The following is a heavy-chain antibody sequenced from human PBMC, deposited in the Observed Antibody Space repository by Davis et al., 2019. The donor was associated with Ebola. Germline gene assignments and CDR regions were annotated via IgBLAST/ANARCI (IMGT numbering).Heavy chain of an antibody. Sequence: PGGSLRLSCAASGFTFSSYWMSWVRQAPGKGLEWVANIKQDGSEKYYVDSVKGRFTISRDNAKNSLYLQMNSLRAEDTAVYYCAREPLGYCSGGSCQGAFDIWGQGTMVTVSS. CDR3: AREPLGYCSGGSCQGAFDI. CDR1: GFTFSSYW. CDR2: IKQDGSEK. J-gene: IGHJ3*02. D-gene: IGHD2-15*01. V-gene: IGHV3-7*01.